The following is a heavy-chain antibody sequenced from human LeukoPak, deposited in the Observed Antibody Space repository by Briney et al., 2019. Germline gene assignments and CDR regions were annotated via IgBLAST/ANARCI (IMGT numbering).Heavy chain of an antibody. D-gene: IGHD5-18*01. Sequence: GGSLRLSCAASGFTFDDYAMHWVRQAPGKGLEWVSLISGDGGSTYYADSVKGRFTISRDNSKNTLYLQMNSLRAEDTAVYYCAKTPYVDIRMVTFDYWGQGALVTVSS. CDR1: GFTFDDYA. CDR2: ISGDGGST. V-gene: IGHV3-43*02. CDR3: AKTPYVDIRMVTFDY. J-gene: IGHJ4*02.